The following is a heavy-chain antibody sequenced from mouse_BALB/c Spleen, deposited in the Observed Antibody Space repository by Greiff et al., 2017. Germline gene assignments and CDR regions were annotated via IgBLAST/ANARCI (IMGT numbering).Heavy chain of an antibody. CDR1: GFTFSSFG. V-gene: IGHV5-17*02. Sequence: EVMLVESGGGLVQPGGSRKLSCAASGFTFSSFGMHWVRQAPEKGLEWVAYISSGSSTIYYADTVKGRFTISRDNPKNTLFLQMTSLRSEDTAMYYCARGDYGNYLYYFDYWGQGTTLTVSS. J-gene: IGHJ2*01. CDR2: ISSGSSTI. CDR3: ARGDYGNYLYYFDY. D-gene: IGHD2-1*01.